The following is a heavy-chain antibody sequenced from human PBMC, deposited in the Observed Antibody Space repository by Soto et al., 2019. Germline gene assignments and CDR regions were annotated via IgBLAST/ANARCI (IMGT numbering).Heavy chain of an antibody. CDR1: GYTFTSYY. J-gene: IGHJ5*02. V-gene: IGHV1-46*01. CDR2: INPSGGST. CDR3: ARYFTYYYDSSTAPFDP. D-gene: IGHD3-22*01. Sequence: GASVKVSCKASGYTFTSYYMHWVRQAPGQGLEWMGKINPSGGSTSYAQKFQGRVTMTRDTSTSTVYMELSSLRSEDTAVYYCARYFTYYYDSSTAPFDPWGQGTLVTVSS.